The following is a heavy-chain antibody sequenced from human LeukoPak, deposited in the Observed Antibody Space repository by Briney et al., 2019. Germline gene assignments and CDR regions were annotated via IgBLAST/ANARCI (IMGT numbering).Heavy chain of an antibody. CDR2: IKSKTDGGAT. CDR1: GFTFSNAW. J-gene: IGHJ4*02. V-gene: IGHV3-15*01. D-gene: IGHD1-26*01. Sequence: PGGSLRLSCAASGFTFSNAWMSWVRQAPGKGLEWVGRIKSKTDGGATDYAAPVKGRFTISRDDSKNTLYLQMNSLKTEDTAVYYCTAPDPPVGATMDYWGQGTLVTVSS. CDR3: TAPDPPVGATMDY.